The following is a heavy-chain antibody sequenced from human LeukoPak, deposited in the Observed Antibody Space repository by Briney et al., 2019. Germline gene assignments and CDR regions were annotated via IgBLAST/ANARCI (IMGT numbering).Heavy chain of an antibody. CDR1: GFTFTSYS. CDR3: ARFAYYYDSSGYQYSFDY. D-gene: IGHD3-22*01. CDR2: ISGGGGST. V-gene: IGHV3-23*01. J-gene: IGHJ4*02. Sequence: GGSLRLSCAASGFTFTSYSMNWVRQAPGKGLEWVSTISGGGGSTYYADSVKGRFTISRDNSKNTLYLQVNSLRAEDTAVYYCARFAYYYDSSGYQYSFDYWGQGTLVTVSS.